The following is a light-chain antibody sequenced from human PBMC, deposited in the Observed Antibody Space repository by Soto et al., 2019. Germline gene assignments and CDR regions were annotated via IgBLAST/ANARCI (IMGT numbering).Light chain of an antibody. J-gene: IGKJ1*01. V-gene: IGKV3-15*01. Sequence: EILRTQSPATLSVSPGERATLSCRASQSVDSNLAWYQQKPGQAPRHLIYGASSRATGISARFSGSGSGTEFTITISSLQSEYFGVYYCQQYNNWWTFGQGTKVEI. CDR3: QQYNNWWT. CDR1: QSVDSN. CDR2: GAS.